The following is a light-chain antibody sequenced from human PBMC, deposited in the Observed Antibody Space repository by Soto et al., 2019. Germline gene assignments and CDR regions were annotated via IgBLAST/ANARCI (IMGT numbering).Light chain of an antibody. CDR3: SSYTSNSTLDV. CDR1: SSDVGGYNY. V-gene: IGLV2-14*01. CDR2: DVS. J-gene: IGLJ1*01. Sequence: QSALTQPASVSGSPGQSITISCTGTSSDVGGYNYVSWYQQHPGKSPKLMIFDVSNRPSGVSNRFSGSKSGNTASLTISGHHGYDEADYYCSSYTSNSTLDVFGTGTKVTVL.